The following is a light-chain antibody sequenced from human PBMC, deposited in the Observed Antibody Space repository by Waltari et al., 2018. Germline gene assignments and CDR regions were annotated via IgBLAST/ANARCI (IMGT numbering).Light chain of an antibody. CDR2: KDT. Sequence: SYGLTQPFSVSVSPGQTATITCSGDVLAEKYVRWFQKKPGQAPILILYKDTDRASGIPERFSGSSSGSSVTLTITGALPEDEADYYCHAAAGNIWFFGGGTKLTVL. CDR3: HAAAGNIWF. V-gene: IGLV3-27*01. J-gene: IGLJ3*02. CDR1: VLAEKY.